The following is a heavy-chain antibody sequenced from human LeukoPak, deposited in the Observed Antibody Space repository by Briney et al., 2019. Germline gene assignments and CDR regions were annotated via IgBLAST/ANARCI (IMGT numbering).Heavy chain of an antibody. J-gene: IGHJ4*02. CDR1: GFTFSSYG. V-gene: IGHV3-23*01. D-gene: IGHD5-12*01. CDR2: ISGSGGST. CDR3: ARDEYSGYETTFDY. Sequence: PGGSLRLSCAASGFTFSSYGMSWVRQAPGKGLEWVSAISGSGGSTYYADSVKGRFTISRDNSKNTLYLQMNSLRAEDTAVYYCARDEYSGYETTFDYWGQGTLVTVSS.